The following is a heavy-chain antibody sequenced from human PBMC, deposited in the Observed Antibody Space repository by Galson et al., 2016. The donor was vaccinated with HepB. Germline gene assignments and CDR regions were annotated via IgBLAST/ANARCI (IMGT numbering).Heavy chain of an antibody. CDR2: VYYTGST. CDR1: GGSISGYF. CDR3: ARGPSGDYNWYFDL. J-gene: IGHJ2*01. V-gene: IGHV4-59*01. Sequence: SETLSLTCTVSGGSISGYFWTWIRQPPGKGLEWIGYVYYTGSTNYSPSLQSRVSISLDRSKKQFSLKLRSVTAADTAFYYCARGPSGDYNWYFDLWGRGSLVTVSS. D-gene: IGHD4-17*01.